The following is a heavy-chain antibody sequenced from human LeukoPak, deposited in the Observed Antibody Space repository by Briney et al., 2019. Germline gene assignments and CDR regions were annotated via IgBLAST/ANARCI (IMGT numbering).Heavy chain of an antibody. V-gene: IGHV3-23*01. Sequence: GSLRLSCAASGFTFSSYAMSWVRQAPGKGLEWVSAISGSGGSTYYADSVKGRFTISRDNSKSTLYLQMNSLRAEDTAVYYCAKTQAAYSYGHYYYGMDVWGQGATVTVSS. CDR1: GFTFSSYA. D-gene: IGHD5-18*01. J-gene: IGHJ6*02. CDR2: ISGSGGST. CDR3: AKTQAAYSYGHYYYGMDV.